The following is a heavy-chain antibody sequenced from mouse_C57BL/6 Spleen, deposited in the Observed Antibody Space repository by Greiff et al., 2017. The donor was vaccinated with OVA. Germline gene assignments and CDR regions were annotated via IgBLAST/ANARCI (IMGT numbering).Heavy chain of an antibody. CDR2: SSNLAYSI. CDR3: ARQTTVGYFDV. J-gene: IGHJ1*03. Sequence: EVQRVESGGGLVQPGGSLKLSCAASGFTFSDYGMAWVRQAPRKGPEWVAFSSNLAYSIYYADTVTGRSTISRWNSKNPLYLEMSSLSSEDTAMYYCARQTTVGYFDVWGTGTTVTVSS. V-gene: IGHV5-15*01. D-gene: IGHD1-1*01. CDR1: GFTFSDYG.